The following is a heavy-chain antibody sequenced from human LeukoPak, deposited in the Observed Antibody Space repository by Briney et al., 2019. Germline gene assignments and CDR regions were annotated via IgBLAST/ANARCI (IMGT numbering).Heavy chain of an antibody. CDR3: ARDLYCSGGSCYRWFDP. J-gene: IGHJ5*02. CDR2: INHSGST. Sequence: SETLSLTCTVSGYSISSGYYWGWIRQPPGKGLEWIGSINHSGSTYYNPSFKSRVTISVETPKNQFSLKLSSLTAADTAVYYCARDLYCSGGSCYRWFDPWGQGTLVTVSS. CDR1: GYSISSGYY. D-gene: IGHD2-15*01. V-gene: IGHV4-38-2*02.